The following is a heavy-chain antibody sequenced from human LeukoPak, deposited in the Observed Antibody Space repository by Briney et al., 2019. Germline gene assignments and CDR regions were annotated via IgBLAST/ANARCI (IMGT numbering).Heavy chain of an antibody. CDR2: IRQEGGET. Sequence: GGSLRLSCTASGFTFSNDWMSWVRQAPGKGLEWVANIRQEGGETYYVDSVKGRFTISKDNAKNSLFLQMNGLRVEDTAVYYCAGLDTAKDNSKKWFGLWGQGTLVTVSS. J-gene: IGHJ5*02. CDR1: GFTFSNDW. CDR3: AGLDTAKDNSKKWFGL. D-gene: IGHD5-18*01. V-gene: IGHV3-7*01.